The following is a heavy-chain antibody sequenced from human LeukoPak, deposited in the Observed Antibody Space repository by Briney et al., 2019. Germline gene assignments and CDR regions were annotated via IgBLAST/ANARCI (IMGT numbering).Heavy chain of an antibody. CDR2: ISSSGSTI. CDR3: ARDNAGTIAEGFDY. V-gene: IGHV3-48*03. D-gene: IGHD1/OR15-1a*01. Sequence: GGSLRLSCAASGCTFSSYEMNWVRQAPGKGLEWVSYISSSGSTIYYADSVKGRFTISRDNAKNSLYLQMNSLRAEDTAVYYCARDNAGTIAEGFDYWGQGTLVTVS. CDR1: GCTFSSYE. J-gene: IGHJ4*02.